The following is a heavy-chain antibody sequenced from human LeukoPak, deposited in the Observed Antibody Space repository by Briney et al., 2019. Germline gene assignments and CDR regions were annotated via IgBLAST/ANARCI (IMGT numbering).Heavy chain of an antibody. J-gene: IGHJ4*02. D-gene: IGHD3-22*01. V-gene: IGHV1-24*01. CDR2: FDPEDGET. CDR1: GYTLTELS. CDR3: ATDFPYDSSGYRFDY. Sequence: SVKVSCKVSGYTLTELSMHWVRQAPGKGLEWMGGFDPEDGETIYAQKFQGRVTMTEDTSTDTAYLELSSLRSEDTDVYYCATDFPYDSSGYRFDYWGQGTLVTVSS.